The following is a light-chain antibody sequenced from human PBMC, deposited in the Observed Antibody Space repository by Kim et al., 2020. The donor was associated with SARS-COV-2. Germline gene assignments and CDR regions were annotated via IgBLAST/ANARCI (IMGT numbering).Light chain of an antibody. CDR3: KQNGSSPLT. Sequence: EIVLTQSPGPLSLSPGERATLSCRASQSVSSSYLSWYQQKPGQAPRLLIYGASSRSTGIPDRFSGSGSGTDFTLTISRLQPEDFAVYYCKQNGSSPLTFGGGTKVDIK. J-gene: IGKJ4*01. V-gene: IGKV3-20*01. CDR2: GAS. CDR1: QSVSSSY.